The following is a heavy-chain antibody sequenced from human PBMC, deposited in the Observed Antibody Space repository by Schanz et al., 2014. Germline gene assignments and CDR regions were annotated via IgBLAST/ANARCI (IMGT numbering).Heavy chain of an antibody. J-gene: IGHJ4*02. CDR3: ARDRRYCGGGSCLTFDS. D-gene: IGHD2-15*01. CDR1: GFTLSSYA. CDR2: ISYDGSNK. Sequence: QVQLVESGGGVVQPGRSLRLSCAAYGFTLSSYAMHWVRQAPGKGLEWVAVISYDGSNKYYADSVKGRFTISRDNSKNTLYLQMNTLRAEDTAVYYCARDRRYCGGGSCLTFDSWGQGTLVTVSS. V-gene: IGHV3-30-3*01.